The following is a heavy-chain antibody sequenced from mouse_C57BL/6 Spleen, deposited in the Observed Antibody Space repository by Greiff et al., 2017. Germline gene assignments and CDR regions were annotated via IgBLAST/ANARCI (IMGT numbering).Heavy chain of an antibody. CDR3: ARKSIYYYGSSSFYAMDY. CDR2: IWTGGGT. J-gene: IGHJ4*01. Sequence: QVQLKESGPGLVAPSQSLSITCTVSGFSLTSYAISWVRQPPGKGLEWLGVIWTGGGTNYNSALKSRLSISKDNSKSQVFLKMNSLQTDDTARYYCARKSIYYYGSSSFYAMDYWGQGTSVTVSS. D-gene: IGHD1-1*01. CDR1: GFSLTSYA. V-gene: IGHV2-9-1*01.